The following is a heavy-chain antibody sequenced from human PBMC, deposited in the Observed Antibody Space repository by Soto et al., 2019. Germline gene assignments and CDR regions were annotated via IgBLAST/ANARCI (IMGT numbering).Heavy chain of an antibody. Sequence: GGSLRLSCAASGFTFSIYAMHWVRQAPGKGLEYVSAVSTNGGTSYYADSVKGRFTISRDNSRNTLYLQMNSLRPEDTAVYYCVKDRAPRDGYKTQPGSWGLGTLVTVS. CDR1: GFTFSIYA. J-gene: IGHJ5*02. D-gene: IGHD5-12*01. CDR2: VSTNGGTS. V-gene: IGHV3-64D*06. CDR3: VKDRAPRDGYKTQPGS.